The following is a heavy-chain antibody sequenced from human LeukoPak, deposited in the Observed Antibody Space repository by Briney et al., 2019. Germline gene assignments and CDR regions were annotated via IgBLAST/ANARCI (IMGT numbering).Heavy chain of an antibody. J-gene: IGHJ6*03. D-gene: IGHD3-10*01. CDR3: ARGVTGIYYYYYMDV. Sequence: ASVKVSCKASGYTFTGYYMHWVRQAPGQGLEWMGWINPNSGDTNYAQKFQGGVTMTRDTSINTAYMELSRLRSDDTAVYYCARGVTGIYYYYYMDVWGKGTTVTVSS. CDR1: GYTFTGYY. V-gene: IGHV1-2*02. CDR2: INPNSGDT.